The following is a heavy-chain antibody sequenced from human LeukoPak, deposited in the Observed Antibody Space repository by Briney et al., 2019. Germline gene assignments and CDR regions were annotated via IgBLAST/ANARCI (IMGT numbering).Heavy chain of an antibody. Sequence: PGGSLRLSCAASGFTFSSYAMSWVRQAPGKRLEWVSAISGSGIATYYADSVKGRVTISRDNSKNTLYLQMNSLRVEDTAIYYCARDIRNYYDSGAYGWFDPWGQGTLVPVSS. D-gene: IGHD3-10*01. J-gene: IGHJ5*02. CDR1: GFTFSSYA. CDR3: ARDIRNYYDSGAYGWFDP. CDR2: ISGSGIAT. V-gene: IGHV3-23*01.